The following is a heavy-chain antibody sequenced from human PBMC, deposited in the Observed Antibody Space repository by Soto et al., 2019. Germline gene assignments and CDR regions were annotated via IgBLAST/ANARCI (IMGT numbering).Heavy chain of an antibody. V-gene: IGHV1-46*03. J-gene: IGHJ3*02. CDR3: TRAPSYGAFDI. D-gene: IGHD4-17*01. CDR1: GYTFTGYY. CDR2: INPSCETT. Sequence: ASVKVSCKASGYTFTGYYMHWVRQAPGQGLEWMGRINPSCETTTYAQKFQGRVTMTRDTSTSTVYMELSSLRSEDTAVYYCTRAPSYGAFDIWGQGTMVTVS.